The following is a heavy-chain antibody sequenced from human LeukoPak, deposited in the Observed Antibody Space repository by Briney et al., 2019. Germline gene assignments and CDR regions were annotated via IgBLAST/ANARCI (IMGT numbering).Heavy chain of an antibody. V-gene: IGHV3-23*01. CDR1: GFTFSSYA. J-gene: IGHJ4*02. CDR2: ISGSGGST. CDR3: AKHRDYDFWSGYWYYFDY. Sequence: GGSLRLSCAASGFTFSSYAMSWVRQAPGKGLEWVSAISGSGGSTYYADSVKGRFTISRDNSKNTLYLQMNSLRAEDTPVYYCAKHRDYDFWSGYWYYFDYWGQGTLVTVSS. D-gene: IGHD3-3*01.